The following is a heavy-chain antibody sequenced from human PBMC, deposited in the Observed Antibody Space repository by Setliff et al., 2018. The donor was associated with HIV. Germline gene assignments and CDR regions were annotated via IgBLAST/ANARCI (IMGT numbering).Heavy chain of an antibody. CDR3: ARDTEMITTTDAFDI. J-gene: IGHJ3*02. CDR1: GFTFSDYG. D-gene: IGHD3-22*01. V-gene: IGHV3-33*01. Sequence: PGESLKISCAASGFTFSDYGMHWVRQAPGKGLEWVALIWYDGSNKYYAESVRGRFTISRDNSKNTMYLEMNSLRAEDTAVYYCARDTEMITTTDAFDIWGQGTMVTDSS. CDR2: IWYDGSNK.